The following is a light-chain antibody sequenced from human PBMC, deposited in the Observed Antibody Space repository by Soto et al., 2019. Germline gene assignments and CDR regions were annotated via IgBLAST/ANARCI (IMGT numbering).Light chain of an antibody. CDR3: QQYGSSPFT. CDR1: QSISSSD. V-gene: IGKV3-20*01. Sequence: EIVLTQSPGALSLSPGERATLSCRAGQSISSSDLAWYQQKPGQAPRLLIFGASSRATGIPDRFSGSGSGTDFTLSISSLEPEDFAVYYCQQYGSSPFTFGPGTKVEIK. CDR2: GAS. J-gene: IGKJ3*01.